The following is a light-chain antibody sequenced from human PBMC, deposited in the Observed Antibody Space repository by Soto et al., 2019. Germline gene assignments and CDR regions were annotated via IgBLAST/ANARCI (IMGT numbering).Light chain of an antibody. J-gene: IGKJ1*01. CDR1: QSVSSSY. Sequence: EIVLTQSPGTLSLSPGERATLSCRASQSVSSSYLVWYQQQPGQAPRLLIYGASSRATGIPDRFSGSGSGTDFTLTISRLEPEDFAVYYCQQYGSSPWTFGQGTKVEIK. CDR3: QQYGSSPWT. CDR2: GAS. V-gene: IGKV3-20*01.